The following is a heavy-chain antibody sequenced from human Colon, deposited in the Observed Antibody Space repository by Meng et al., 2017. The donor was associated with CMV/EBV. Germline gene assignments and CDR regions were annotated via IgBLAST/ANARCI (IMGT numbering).Heavy chain of an antibody. J-gene: IGHJ4*02. CDR3: ARVVYYGSGSFK. V-gene: IGHV4-38-2*02. CDR2: IYHSGST. D-gene: IGHD3-10*01. Sequence: SETLSLTCTVSGYSISSGYYWGWIRQPPGKGLEWIGSIYHSGSTYYNPSLKSRVTISVDTSKNQFSLKLSSVTAADTAVYYRARVVYYGSGSFKWGQGTLVTVSS. CDR1: GYSISSGYY.